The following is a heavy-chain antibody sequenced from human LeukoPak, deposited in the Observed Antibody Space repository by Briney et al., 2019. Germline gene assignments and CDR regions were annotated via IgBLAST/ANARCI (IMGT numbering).Heavy chain of an antibody. CDR3: ARLWDSSSSLDY. CDR1: GGSISSYY. V-gene: IGHV4-59*08. CDR2: IYYSGGT. J-gene: IGHJ4*02. D-gene: IGHD6-6*01. Sequence: SETLSLTYTVSGGSISSYYWTWIRQPPGKGLGLEWIGYIYYSGGTNYNPSLKSRVTISIDTSKNQVSLKLSSVTAADTAVYYCARLWDSSSSLDYWGQGTLVTVSS.